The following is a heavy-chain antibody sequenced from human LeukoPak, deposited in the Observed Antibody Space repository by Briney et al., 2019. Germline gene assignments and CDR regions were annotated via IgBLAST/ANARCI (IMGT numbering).Heavy chain of an antibody. CDR2: IKEDSRAT. J-gene: IGHJ4*02. CDR1: GFTFTDLW. CDR3: ATTAATAGGPY. Sequence: PGGSLRLSCAASGFTFTDLWMTWVRQAPGKGLEWVANIKEDSRATFYGASVKGRFTISRDNSKSSLYLQMNSLRVEDTAVYYCATTAATAGGPYWGQGTLVTVSS. D-gene: IGHD6-13*01. V-gene: IGHV3-7*01.